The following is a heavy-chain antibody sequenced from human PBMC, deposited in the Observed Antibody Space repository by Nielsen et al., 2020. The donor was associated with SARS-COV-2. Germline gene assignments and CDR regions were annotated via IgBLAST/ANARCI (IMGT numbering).Heavy chain of an antibody. V-gene: IGHV4-59*01. CDR2: IHYTGST. Sequence: SETLSLICTVSGGSISTYYWSWIRQPPGKGLEWIGYIHYTGSTNYNPSLKSRVTISVDTSKNQFSLKLGSVTAVDTAVYYCASGVGATSHLHAFDIWGQGTMVTVFS. D-gene: IGHD1-26*01. J-gene: IGHJ3*02. CDR1: GGSISTYY. CDR3: ASGVGATSHLHAFDI.